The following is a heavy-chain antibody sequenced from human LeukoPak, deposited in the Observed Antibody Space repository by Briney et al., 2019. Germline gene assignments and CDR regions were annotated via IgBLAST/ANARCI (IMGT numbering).Heavy chain of an antibody. V-gene: IGHV4-30-2*01. CDR1: GGSISSGGYY. CDR3: ARLPAEYYDFWSGYLDY. J-gene: IGHJ4*02. D-gene: IGHD3-3*01. CDR2: IYHSGST. Sequence: PSQTLSLTCTVSGGSISSGGYYWSWIRQPPGKGLEWIGYIYHSGSTYYNPSLKSRVTISVDRSKNQFSLKLSSVTAADTAVYYCARLPAEYYDFWSGYLDYWGQGTLVTVSS.